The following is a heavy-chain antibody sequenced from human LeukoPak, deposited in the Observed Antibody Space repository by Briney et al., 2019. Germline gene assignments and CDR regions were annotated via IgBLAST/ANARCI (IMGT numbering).Heavy chain of an antibody. D-gene: IGHD3-10*01. CDR2: INHSGST. CDR1: GGSFSGYY. V-gene: IGHV4-34*01. J-gene: IGHJ4*02. Sequence: PSETLSLTCAVYGGSFSGYYWSWVRQPPEKGLEWIGEINHSGSTNYNPSLKSRVTISVDTSKNQFSLKLSSVTAADTAVYYCASYPYGSGSYHFWGQGTLVTVSS. CDR3: ASYPYGSGSYHF.